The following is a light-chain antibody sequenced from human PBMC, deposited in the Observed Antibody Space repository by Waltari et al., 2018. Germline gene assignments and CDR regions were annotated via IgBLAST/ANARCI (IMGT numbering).Light chain of an antibody. Sequence: EIVLTQSPATVSLYPGARLTLSCRASQRLSTSLAWYQQKPGPAPRLLIYSAYIGATGIPDRFSGSGSGTDFTLTISSLEPEDSAVYYCQQRSSWPRTFGQGTRVEIK. CDR1: QRLSTS. J-gene: IGKJ1*01. CDR2: SAY. V-gene: IGKV3-11*01. CDR3: QQRSSWPRT.